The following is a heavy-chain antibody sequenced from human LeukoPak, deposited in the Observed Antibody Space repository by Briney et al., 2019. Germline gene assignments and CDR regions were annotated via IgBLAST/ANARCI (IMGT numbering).Heavy chain of an antibody. Sequence: PSETLSLTCSVSGGSISSSSSYWGWIRQPPGKGLEWIGSVYYSGSSCDNPALKSRVTISVDTSKNQSSLKLSSVTAADTAVYYCARHRSGWLQSSFDYWGQGTLVTVSS. CDR3: ARHRSGWLQSSFDY. D-gene: IGHD5-24*01. CDR1: GGSISSSSSY. V-gene: IGHV4-39*01. J-gene: IGHJ4*02. CDR2: VYYSGSS.